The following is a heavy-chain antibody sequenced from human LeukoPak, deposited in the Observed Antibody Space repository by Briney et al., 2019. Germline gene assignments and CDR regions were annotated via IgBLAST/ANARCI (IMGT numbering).Heavy chain of an antibody. CDR3: ARTLYSGSSGVFDY. Sequence: SGPALVKPTQTLTLTCTFFGFSLSTSGMCVSWIRQPPGKALEWLARIDWDDDKYYSTSLKTRLTISKDTSKNQVVLAMTNMDPVDTATYYCARTLYSGSSGVFDYWGQGTLVTVSS. V-gene: IGHV2-70*11. CDR1: GFSLSTSGMC. J-gene: IGHJ4*02. D-gene: IGHD1-26*01. CDR2: IDWDDDK.